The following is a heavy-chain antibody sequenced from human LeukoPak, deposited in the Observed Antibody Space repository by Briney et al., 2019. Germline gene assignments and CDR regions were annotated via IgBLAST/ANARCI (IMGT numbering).Heavy chain of an antibody. J-gene: IGHJ5*02. V-gene: IGHV4-34*01. Sequence: SETLSLTCAVYGGSFSGYYWSWIRQPPGKGLEWIGEINHSGSTNYNPSLKSRVTISVDTSKNQFSLKLSSVTAADTAVYYCARGGMEYQLMYNWCDPWGQGTLVTVSS. CDR3: ARGGMEYQLMYNWCDP. CDR2: INHSGST. D-gene: IGHD2-2*01. CDR1: GGSFSGYY.